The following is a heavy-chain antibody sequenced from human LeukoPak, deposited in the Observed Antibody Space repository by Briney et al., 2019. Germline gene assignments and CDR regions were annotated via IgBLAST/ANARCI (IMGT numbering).Heavy chain of an antibody. D-gene: IGHD3-22*01. CDR1: GGSISSYY. Sequence: SETLSLTCTVSGGSISSYYWSWIRQPAGKGLEWIGRIYTSGSTNYNPSLKSRVTISVDTSKNQFSLKLSSVTAADTAVYYCASLGKIVHPAGYYYMDVWGKGTTVTVSS. V-gene: IGHV4-4*07. CDR2: IYTSGST. J-gene: IGHJ6*03. CDR3: ASLGKIVHPAGYYYMDV.